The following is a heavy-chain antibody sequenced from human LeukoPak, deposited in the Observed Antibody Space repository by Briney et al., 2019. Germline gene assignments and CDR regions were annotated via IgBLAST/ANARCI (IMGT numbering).Heavy chain of an antibody. CDR2: IYYSGNT. CDR1: GGSISSSSYY. CDR3: ARHREDIVVVPFDY. D-gene: IGHD2-2*01. J-gene: IGHJ4*02. V-gene: IGHV4-39*01. Sequence: SETLSLTCTVSGGSISSSSYYWGWIRQPPGKGLEWIGSIYYSGNTYYNPSLKSRVTISVDKSKNQFSLRLSSMTAADTAVYYCARHREDIVVVPFDYWGQGTLVTVPS.